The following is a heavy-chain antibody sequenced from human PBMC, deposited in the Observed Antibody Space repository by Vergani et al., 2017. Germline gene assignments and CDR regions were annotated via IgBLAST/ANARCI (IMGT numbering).Heavy chain of an antibody. J-gene: IGHJ4*02. V-gene: IGHV3-53*04. CDR1: GFTVSSNY. D-gene: IGHD6-19*01. CDR3: ARDPIAVAGTGD. CDR2: IYSGCSK. Sequence: EVQLVESGGGLVQPGGSLRLSCAASGFTVSSNYMSWVRQAPGKGRGWVSVIYSGCSKYNADSVKGRFTISRHNSKNTLYLQMNSLRAEDTAVYYCARDPIAVAGTGDWGQGTLVTVSS.